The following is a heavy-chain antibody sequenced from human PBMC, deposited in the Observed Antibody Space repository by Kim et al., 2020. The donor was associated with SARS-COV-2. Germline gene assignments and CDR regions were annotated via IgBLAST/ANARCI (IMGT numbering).Heavy chain of an antibody. CDR1: GFTFSSYG. CDR2: ISYDGSNK. D-gene: IGHD6-6*01. Sequence: GGSLRLSCAASGFTFSSYGMHWVRQAPGKGLEWVAVISYDGSNKYYADSVKGRFTISRDNSKNTLYLQMNSLRAEDTAVYYCASTPQGLGYFDYWGQGTLVTVSS. J-gene: IGHJ4*02. CDR3: ASTPQGLGYFDY. V-gene: IGHV3-33*05.